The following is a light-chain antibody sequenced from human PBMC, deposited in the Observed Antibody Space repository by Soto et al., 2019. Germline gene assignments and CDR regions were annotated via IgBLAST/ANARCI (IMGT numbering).Light chain of an antibody. CDR1: LPISNY. CDR2: AAS. J-gene: IGKJ4*01. Sequence: DIQMTQSPSSLSASVGDRVTITCRASLPISNYLAWYQQKPGKIPNLLLYAASTLHEGVPSRFRGSGAGTDFPLTISSLQPEDVAAYYCQKYNSPPLTFGGRTKVEIK. V-gene: IGKV1-27*01. CDR3: QKYNSPPLT.